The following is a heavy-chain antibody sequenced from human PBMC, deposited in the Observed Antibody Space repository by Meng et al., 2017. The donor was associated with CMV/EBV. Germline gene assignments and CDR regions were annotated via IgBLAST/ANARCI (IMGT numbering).Heavy chain of an antibody. V-gene: IGHV3-21*01. CDR2: ISSSSSYI. CDR1: GFTFSSYS. Sequence: GESLKISCAASGFTFSSYSMNWVRQAPGKGLEWVSSISSSSSYIHYADSVKGRFTISRDNAKNSLYLQMNSLRAEDTAVYYCARDSGQEDYAGGVGMDVWGQGTTVTVSS. CDR3: ARDSGQEDYAGGVGMDV. D-gene: IGHD4-17*01. J-gene: IGHJ6*02.